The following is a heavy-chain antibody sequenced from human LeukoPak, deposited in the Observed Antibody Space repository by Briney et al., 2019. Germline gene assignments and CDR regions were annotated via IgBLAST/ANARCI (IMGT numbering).Heavy chain of an antibody. CDR2: IKQDGSEK. CDR3: ASDGEGDLPLDY. CDR1: GFTFSSYW. J-gene: IGHJ4*02. V-gene: IGHV3-7*01. D-gene: IGHD3-10*01. Sequence: PGGSLRLSCAASGFTFSSYWMSWVRQAPGKGLEWVANIKQDGSEKYYVDSVKGRFTISRDNAKNSLYLQMNSLRVEDTAVYYCASDGEGDLPLDYWGQGTLVTVSS.